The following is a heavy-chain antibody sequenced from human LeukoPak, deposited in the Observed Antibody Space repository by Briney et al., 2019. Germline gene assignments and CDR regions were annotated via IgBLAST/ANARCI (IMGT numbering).Heavy chain of an antibody. D-gene: IGHD6-19*01. Sequence: KSSQTLSLTCTISGGSISSGGYYWSWIRQHPGKGLEWIGYIYYSGSTYYNPSLKSRVTISVDTSKNQFSLKLSSVTAADTAVYYCAISWGRSSGWASPPEYFQHWGQGTLVTVSS. J-gene: IGHJ1*01. CDR2: IYYSGST. CDR3: AISWGRSSGWASPPEYFQH. CDR1: GGSISSGGYY. V-gene: IGHV4-31*03.